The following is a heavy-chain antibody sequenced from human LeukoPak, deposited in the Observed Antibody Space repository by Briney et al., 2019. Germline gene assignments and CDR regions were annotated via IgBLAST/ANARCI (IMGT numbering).Heavy chain of an antibody. CDR1: GGTFSSYA. CDR2: IIPILGIA. CDR3: ARDRVYDFWSGYPGHYYYMDV. V-gene: IGHV1-69*04. Sequence: GASVKVSCKASGGTFSSYAISWVRQAPGQGLEWMGRIIPILGIANYAQKFQGRVTITADKSTSTAYMELSSLRSEDTAVYYCARDRVYDFWSGYPGHYYYMDVWGKGTTVTVSS. D-gene: IGHD3-3*01. J-gene: IGHJ6*03.